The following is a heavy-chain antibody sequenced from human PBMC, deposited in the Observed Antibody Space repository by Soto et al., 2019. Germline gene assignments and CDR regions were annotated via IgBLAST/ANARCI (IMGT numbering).Heavy chain of an antibody. J-gene: IGHJ4*02. D-gene: IGHD1-26*01. V-gene: IGHV4-39*01. CDR1: GGSISSSSYY. CDR3: ARSSGSYLWYFDY. Sequence: PSETLSLTCTVSGGSISSSSYYWGWIRQPPGKGLEWIGSIYYSGSTYYNPSLKSRVTISVDTSKNQFSLKLSSVTAADTAVYYCARSSGSYLWYFDYWGQGTLVTVSS. CDR2: IYYSGST.